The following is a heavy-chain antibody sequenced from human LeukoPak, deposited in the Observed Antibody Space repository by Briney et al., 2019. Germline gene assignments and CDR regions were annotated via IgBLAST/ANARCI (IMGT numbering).Heavy chain of an antibody. CDR2: IKQDRSEK. J-gene: IGHJ6*03. CDR3: AKDGLAVVVVPAAMPWDYYYYMDV. D-gene: IGHD2-2*01. V-gene: IGHV3-7*01. CDR1: GFTFTNYW. Sequence: GGSLRLSCAASGFTFTNYWMSWVRQAPGKGLELVANIKQDRSEKYYVDSVKGRFTISRDNAKNSLYLQMNSLRAEDTAVYYCAKDGLAVVVVPAAMPWDYYYYMDVWGKGTTVTISS.